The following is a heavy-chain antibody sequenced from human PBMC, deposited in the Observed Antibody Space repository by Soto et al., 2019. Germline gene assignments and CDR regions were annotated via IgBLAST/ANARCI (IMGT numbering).Heavy chain of an antibody. CDR3: AKDQNYCSGGSCYSVLDAFDI. V-gene: IGHV3-23*01. J-gene: IGHJ3*02. D-gene: IGHD2-15*01. Sequence: EVQLSESGGGLVQPGGSLRLSCAASGFTFSSYAISWVRQAPGKGLEWVSAISGSGGSTYYADSVKGRFTISRDNSKNTLYLQMNSLRAEDTAVYYCAKDQNYCSGGSCYSVLDAFDIWGQGTMVTVSS. CDR1: GFTFSSYA. CDR2: ISGSGGST.